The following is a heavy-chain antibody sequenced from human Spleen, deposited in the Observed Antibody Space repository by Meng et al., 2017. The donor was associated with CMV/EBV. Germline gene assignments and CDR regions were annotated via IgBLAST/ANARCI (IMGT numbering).Heavy chain of an antibody. Sequence: GGSLRLSCAASGFTFSPYGMHWVRQAPGKGLEWVTFIRYDGSNKYYSDSVKGRFTISRDNSKNTLYLQMNSRRAEDTAVYYCAKDGGYYYYYGMDVWGQGTTVTVSS. CDR3: AKDGGYYYYYGMDV. J-gene: IGHJ6*02. V-gene: IGHV3-30*02. CDR2: IRYDGSNK. D-gene: IGHD6-13*01. CDR1: GFTFSPYG.